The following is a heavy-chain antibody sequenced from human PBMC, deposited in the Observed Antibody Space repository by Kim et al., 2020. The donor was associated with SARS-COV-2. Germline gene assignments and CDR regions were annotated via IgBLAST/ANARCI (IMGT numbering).Heavy chain of an antibody. CDR3: ARAVAPYFDY. V-gene: IGHV5-51*01. CDR2: T. J-gene: IGHJ4*02. Sequence: TRYSPSFQGQVTIAADKSISTAYLQWSSLKASDTAMYYCARAVAPYFDYWGQGTLVTVSS. D-gene: IGHD6-19*01.